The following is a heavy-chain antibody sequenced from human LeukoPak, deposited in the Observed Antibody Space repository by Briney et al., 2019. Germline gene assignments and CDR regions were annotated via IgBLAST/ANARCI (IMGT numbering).Heavy chain of an antibody. CDR2: IKSKSDGGTT. D-gene: IGHD2-15*01. J-gene: IGHJ4*02. Sequence: ETLSLTCTVSGGSISSYYWSWIRQPPGKGLEWVGRIKSKSDGGTTDYAAPVKGRFTISRDDSKNTLYLQINSLKTEDTAVYYCTPLIGYCSGGSCRGVDYWGQGTLVTVSS. CDR1: GGSISSYY. CDR3: TPLIGYCSGGSCRGVDY. V-gene: IGHV3-15*01.